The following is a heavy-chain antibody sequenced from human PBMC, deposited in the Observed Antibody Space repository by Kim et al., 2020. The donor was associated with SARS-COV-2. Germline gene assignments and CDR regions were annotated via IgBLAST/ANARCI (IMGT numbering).Heavy chain of an antibody. V-gene: IGHV3-30-3*01. CDR1: GFTFSSYA. CDR3: ARDLRFLTPFPYYYYGM. J-gene: IGHJ6*01. D-gene: IGHD3-3*01. Sequence: GGSLRLSCAASGFTFSSYAMHWVRQAPGKGLEWVAVISYDGSNKYYADSVKGRFTISRDNSKNTLYLQMNSLRAEDTAVYYCARDLRFLTPFPYYYYGM. CDR2: ISYDGSNK.